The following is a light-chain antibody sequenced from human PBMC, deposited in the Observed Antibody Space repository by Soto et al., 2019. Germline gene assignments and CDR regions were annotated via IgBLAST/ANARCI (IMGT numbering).Light chain of an antibody. Sequence: EIVMTQSPATLSVSPGERATLSCRASRRVAGNLAWYLQKPGQAPRLLIYGASTRATGIPARFSGSGSGTEFTLPISSLQSDDSAVYYCQQYDNGLTFGGGTKVEIK. CDR3: QQYDNGLT. CDR1: RRVAGN. J-gene: IGKJ4*01. CDR2: GAS. V-gene: IGKV3-15*01.